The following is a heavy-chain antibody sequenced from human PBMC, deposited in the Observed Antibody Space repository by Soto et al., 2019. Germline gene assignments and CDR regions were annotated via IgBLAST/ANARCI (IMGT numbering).Heavy chain of an antibody. J-gene: IGHJ4*02. V-gene: IGHV3-30*18. CDR1: GFTFSSYG. D-gene: IGHD6-13*01. CDR3: AKDVSSSWYGFDY. Sequence: HPGGSLRLSCAASGFTFSSYGMHWVRQAPGKGLEWVAVISYDGSNKYYADSVKGRFTISRDNSKNTLYLQMNSLRAEDTAVYYCAKDVSSSWYGFDYWGQGTLVTVSS. CDR2: ISYDGSNK.